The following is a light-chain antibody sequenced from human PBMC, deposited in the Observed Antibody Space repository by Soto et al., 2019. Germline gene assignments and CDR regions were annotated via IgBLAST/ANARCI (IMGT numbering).Light chain of an antibody. Sequence: IQLTQSPSSLSASVGDRVTISCRASQGIGTYLAWYQQKPGKAPKLLIYAAFTLHSGFPARFSGSRSGTEFTLTISSLQPDDFATYYCQQYNRYPWTFGQGTKVDIK. CDR2: AAF. J-gene: IGKJ1*01. V-gene: IGKV1-9*01. CDR3: QQYNRYPWT. CDR1: QGIGTY.